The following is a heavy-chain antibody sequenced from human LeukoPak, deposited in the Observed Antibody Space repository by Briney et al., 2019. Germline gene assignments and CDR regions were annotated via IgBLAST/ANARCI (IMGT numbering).Heavy chain of an antibody. CDR2: ISSSSSTI. CDR3: TRVWSRGYSPNWFDP. Sequence: GGSLRLSCAASGFTFSSYSMNWVRQAPGKGLEWVSYISSSSSTIYYADSVKGRFTISRDNAKNSLYLQMNSLKTEDTAVYYCTRVWSRGYSPNWFDPWGQGTLVTVSS. D-gene: IGHD5-18*01. CDR1: GFTFSSYS. V-gene: IGHV3-48*04. J-gene: IGHJ5*02.